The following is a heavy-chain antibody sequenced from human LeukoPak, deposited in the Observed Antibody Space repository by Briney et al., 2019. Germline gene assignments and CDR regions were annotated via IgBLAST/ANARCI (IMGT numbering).Heavy chain of an antibody. CDR3: AKESRLGGASGSHHFDY. CDR1: GAPVNFYY. CDR2: IYTRGNT. J-gene: IGHJ4*02. V-gene: IGHV4-4*07. D-gene: IGHD3-10*01. Sequence: SETLSLTCTVSGAPVNFYYLSWIRHSAEKGLEWIGRIYTRGNTNYNPSLKSRATLSVDTSRNQFSLMLSSVTAADPAVYYCAKESRLGGASGSHHFDYWGQGVLVTVSS.